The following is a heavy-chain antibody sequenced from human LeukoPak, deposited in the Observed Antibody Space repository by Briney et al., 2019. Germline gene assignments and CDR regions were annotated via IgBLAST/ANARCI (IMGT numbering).Heavy chain of an antibody. CDR2: ISSSNSYT. CDR3: ARSTYYSSDWKAFDY. V-gene: IGHV3-11*06. Sequence: GGSLRLSCAASGFTFSDYYMSWIRQAPGKGLEWVSYISSSNSYTNYADSVKGRFTISRDNAKNTLYLQMNSLRAEDTAVYYCARSTYYSSDWKAFDYWGQGTLVTASS. D-gene: IGHD6-25*01. CDR1: GFTFSDYY. J-gene: IGHJ4*02.